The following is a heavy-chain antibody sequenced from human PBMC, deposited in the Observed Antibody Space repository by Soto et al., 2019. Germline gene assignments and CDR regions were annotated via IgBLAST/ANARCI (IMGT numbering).Heavy chain of an antibody. Sequence: HPGGSLRLSCAASGFNFDDYTMHWVRQAPGKGLEWVSLISGDGRHTYYADSVKGRFTISRDNNKNSLHLQMSGLRTEDNALYYCAKDRAHTYDFRWGVLDYWGQGTLVTVSS. CDR3: AKDRAHTYDFRWGVLDY. CDR1: GFNFDDYT. V-gene: IGHV3-43*01. D-gene: IGHD3-10*01. CDR2: ISGDGRHT. J-gene: IGHJ4*02.